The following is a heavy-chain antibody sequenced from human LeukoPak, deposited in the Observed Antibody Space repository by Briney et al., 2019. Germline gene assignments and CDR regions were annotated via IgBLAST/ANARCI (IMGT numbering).Heavy chain of an antibody. V-gene: IGHV3-21*01. D-gene: IGHD5-12*01. CDR1: GFTLSSYS. CDR3: ARGGYIAYDFFD. CDR2: ISSSSTYI. Sequence: GGSLRLSCAASGFTLSSYSMNWVRQATGKGLEWVSSISSSSTYIFYADSVEGRFTISRDNAKNSLYLQMNSLRADDTAVYYCARGGYIAYDFFDWGQGTLVTVSS. J-gene: IGHJ4*02.